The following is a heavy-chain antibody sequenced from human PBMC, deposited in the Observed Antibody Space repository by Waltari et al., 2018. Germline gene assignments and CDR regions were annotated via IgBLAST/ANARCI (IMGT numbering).Heavy chain of an antibody. CDR1: GRSISSPF. J-gene: IGHJ4*02. V-gene: IGHV4-59*11. CDR3: ARGSSGWYWE. D-gene: IGHD6-19*01. CDR2: TYYSGST. Sequence: QVQLQASGPGLVTPSETLSLPCTVPGRSISSPFWSWIPQPPGKGLEWIGYTYYSGSTNYNPDLKSRVTISVDTSKNQFSLKLSSVTAANTAVYYCARGSSGWYWEWGQGTLVTISS.